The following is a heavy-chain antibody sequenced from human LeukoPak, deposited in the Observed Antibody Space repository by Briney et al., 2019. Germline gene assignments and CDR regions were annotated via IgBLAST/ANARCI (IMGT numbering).Heavy chain of an antibody. CDR2: IYYSGST. Sequence: PSETLSLTCTVSGGSISSYYWSWIRQPPGKGLEWIGYIYYSGSTNHNPSLKSRVIISVDTSKNQFSLKLSSVTAADTAVYYCASTKPNCSGGSCYSDGHYYYYGMDVWGQGTTVTVSS. D-gene: IGHD2-15*01. J-gene: IGHJ6*02. CDR1: GGSISSYY. V-gene: IGHV4-59*08. CDR3: ASTKPNCSGGSCYSDGHYYYYGMDV.